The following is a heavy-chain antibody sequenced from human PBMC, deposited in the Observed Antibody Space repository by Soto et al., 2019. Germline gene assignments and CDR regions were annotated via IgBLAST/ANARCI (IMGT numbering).Heavy chain of an antibody. D-gene: IGHD6-13*01. CDR3: ARDFGAAAAKAPFDP. J-gene: IGHJ5*02. Sequence: QAGGSLRLSCAASGFTFSSYGMHWVRQAPGKGLEWVAVIWYDGSNKYYADSVKGRFTISRDNSKNTLYLQMNSLRAEDTAVYYCARDFGAAAAKAPFDPWGQGTLVTVSS. CDR1: GFTFSSYG. V-gene: IGHV3-33*01. CDR2: IWYDGSNK.